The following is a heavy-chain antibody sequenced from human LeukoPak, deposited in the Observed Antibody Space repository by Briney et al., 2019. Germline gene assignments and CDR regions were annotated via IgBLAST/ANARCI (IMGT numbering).Heavy chain of an antibody. J-gene: IGHJ1*01. CDR1: GNTFSGYY. V-gene: IGHV1-2*02. Sequence: ASVKVSCKASGNTFSGYYMHWVRRAPGQGLEWMGWINPNSGATNYAQKFQGRVTMTRDTSITTAYMELSSLRSDDTAVYYCARDGVGYYDSSGYYYFQHWGQGTLVTVSS. D-gene: IGHD3-22*01. CDR2: INPNSGAT. CDR3: ARDGVGYYDSSGYYYFQH.